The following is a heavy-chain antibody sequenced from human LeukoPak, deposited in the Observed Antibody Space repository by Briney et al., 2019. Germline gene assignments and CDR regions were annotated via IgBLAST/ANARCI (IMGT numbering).Heavy chain of an antibody. D-gene: IGHD3-16*02. CDR3: AKDGGLSYFSYMDV. J-gene: IGHJ6*03. Sequence: PGGSLRLSCAASRFTFSNYAMSWVRQAPGKGLEWVSAISDSGGRTNYADSVKGRFIISRDNSKNTLYLQMKSLRAEDTALYYCAKDGGLSYFSYMDVGGIGTTVTVSS. CDR1: RFTFSNYA. V-gene: IGHV3-23*01. CDR2: ISDSGGRT.